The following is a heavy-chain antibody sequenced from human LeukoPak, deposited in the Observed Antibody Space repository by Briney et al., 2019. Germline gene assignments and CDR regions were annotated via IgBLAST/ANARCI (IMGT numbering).Heavy chain of an antibody. CDR3: AKALGATTGDY. CDR2: ISGSGGST. V-gene: IGHV3-23*01. CDR1: GFTFSNYW. J-gene: IGHJ4*02. Sequence: GGSLRLSXVAPGFTFSNYWMSWVRQAPGKGLEWVSAISGSGGSTYYADSVKGRFTISRDNSKNTLYLQMNSLRAEDTAVYYCAKALGATTGDYWGQGTLVAVSS. D-gene: IGHD1-26*01.